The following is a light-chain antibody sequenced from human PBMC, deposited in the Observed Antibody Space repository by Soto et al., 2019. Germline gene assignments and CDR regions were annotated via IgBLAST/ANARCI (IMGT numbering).Light chain of an antibody. Sequence: EVVLTQSPGTLSLSPGERATLSGKTSQSISTNYLAWYQHKPGQAHRLLIYAASNRITGIPDRFSGSGSGTDFTLTISRLEPEDFALYYCQQYGRTFGQGTRLEIK. J-gene: IGKJ5*01. CDR3: QQYGRT. CDR1: QSISTNY. CDR2: AAS. V-gene: IGKV3-20*01.